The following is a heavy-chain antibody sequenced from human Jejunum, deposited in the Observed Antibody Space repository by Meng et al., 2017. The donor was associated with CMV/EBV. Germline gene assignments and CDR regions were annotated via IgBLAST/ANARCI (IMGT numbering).Heavy chain of an antibody. Sequence: TFNMYTMSWVRQAPGKGLEWVSSISSSSSSDYIYYADSVKGRFTISRDNTKNSLYLQMNTLRVEDTAVYYCARDYGSGTTGDFDYWGQGTRVTVSS. J-gene: IGHJ4*02. CDR2: ISSSSSSDYI. V-gene: IGHV3-21*01. D-gene: IGHD3-10*01. CDR3: ARDYGSGTTGDFDY. CDR1: TFNMYT.